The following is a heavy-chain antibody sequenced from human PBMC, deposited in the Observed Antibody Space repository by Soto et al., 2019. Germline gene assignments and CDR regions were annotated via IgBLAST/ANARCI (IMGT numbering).Heavy chain of an antibody. D-gene: IGHD2-2*02. CDR2: ISYDGSNK. CDR3: ARDSSILDIAVVPDAILGY. Sequence: PXGSLGLSCAASGFTFSIYGMHWVRQAPGKGREWVAVISYDGSNKYYADSVKGRFTISRDNSKNTLYLQMNSLRAEDTAVYYCARDSSILDIAVVPDAILGYWGQGTLVTVSS. CDR1: GFTFSIYG. V-gene: IGHV3-30*03. J-gene: IGHJ4*02.